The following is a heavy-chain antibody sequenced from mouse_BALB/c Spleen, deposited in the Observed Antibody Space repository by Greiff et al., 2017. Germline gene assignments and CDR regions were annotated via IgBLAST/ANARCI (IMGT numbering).Heavy chain of an antibody. J-gene: IGHJ2*01. CDR1: GFTFSSYT. D-gene: IGHD2-1*01. CDR3: ARQDGNYFDY. CDR2: ISNGGGST. Sequence: EVNVVESGGGLVQPGGSLKLSCAASGFTFSSYTMSWVRQTPEKRLEWVAYISNGGGSTYYPDTVKGRFTISRDNAKNTLYLQMSSLKSEDTAMYYCARQDGNYFDYWGQGTTLTVSS. V-gene: IGHV5-12-2*01.